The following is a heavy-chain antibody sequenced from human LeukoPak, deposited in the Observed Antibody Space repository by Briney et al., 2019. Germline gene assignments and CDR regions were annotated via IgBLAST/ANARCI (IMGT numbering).Heavy chain of an antibody. D-gene: IGHD4-11*01. CDR3: ARLSNLFQH. CDR1: GYSISSGYY. J-gene: IGHJ1*01. Sequence: SETLSLXCAVSGYSISSGYYWGWIRQPPGKGLEWIGSIYHSGSTYYNPSLKSRVTISVDTSKNQFSLKLSSVTAADTAVYYCARLSNLFQHWGQGTLVTVSS. CDR2: IYHSGST. V-gene: IGHV4-38-2*01.